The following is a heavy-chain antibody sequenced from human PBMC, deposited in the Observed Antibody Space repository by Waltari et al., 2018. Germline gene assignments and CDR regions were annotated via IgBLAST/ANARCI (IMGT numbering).Heavy chain of an antibody. J-gene: IGHJ4*02. Sequence: EVKLVQSGGGLVRPGGSLKISCAASGFIFSNSAMYWVRQAPGKGLEWVGHIRSKPKGYATAYAASVRGRFTVSRDDLKNTAYLQMNSLRTEDTAVYYCTRLDYNSTGPPTYWGQGTLVLVSS. V-gene: IGHV3-73*02. CDR2: IRSKPKGYAT. CDR1: GFIFSNSA. D-gene: IGHD3-22*01. CDR3: TRLDYNSTGPPTY.